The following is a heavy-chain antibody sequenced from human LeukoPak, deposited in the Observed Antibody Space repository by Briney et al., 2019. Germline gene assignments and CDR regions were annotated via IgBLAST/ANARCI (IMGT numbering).Heavy chain of an antibody. CDR3: ARDQRGSYNY. D-gene: IGHD1-26*01. CDR1: GGSISSSSYY. CDR2: IYYSGST. Sequence: SETLSLTCTVSGGSISSSSYYWGWIRQPRGKGLEWIGSIYYSGSTYYNPSLKSRVTISVDTSKNQFSLKLSSVNAADTAVYYCARDQRGSYNYWGQGTLVTVSS. V-gene: IGHV4-39*07. J-gene: IGHJ4*02.